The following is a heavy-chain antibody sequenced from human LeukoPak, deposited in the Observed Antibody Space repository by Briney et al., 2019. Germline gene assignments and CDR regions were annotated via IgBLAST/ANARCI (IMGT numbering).Heavy chain of an antibody. V-gene: IGHV1-8*01. CDR1: GYTFTSYD. J-gene: IGHJ4*02. Sequence: GASVKVSCKASGYTFTSYDINWVRQATGQGLVWMGWMNPNSGNTGYAQKFQGRVTMTRNTSISTAYMELRSLRSEDTAVYYCARVYYDFWSGYYFDYWGQGNLVTVSS. CDR3: ARVYYDFWSGYYFDY. CDR2: MNPNSGNT. D-gene: IGHD3-3*01.